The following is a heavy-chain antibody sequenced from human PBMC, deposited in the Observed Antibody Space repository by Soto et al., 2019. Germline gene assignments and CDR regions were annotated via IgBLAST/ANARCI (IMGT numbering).Heavy chain of an antibody. CDR1: GFTFSSYR. D-gene: IGHD3-10*01. Sequence: EVQLVESGGGRVKPGGSLRLSCGASGFTFSSYRMSWVRQAPGKGLEWVSSISPSGSYIYHADSLKGRLTISRDNAKNSLYLQMNSLRVEDTAVYYCARIGGPGTWDIDYWGQGTLVTVSS. CDR2: ISPSGSYI. J-gene: IGHJ4*02. V-gene: IGHV3-21*01. CDR3: ARIGGPGTWDIDY.